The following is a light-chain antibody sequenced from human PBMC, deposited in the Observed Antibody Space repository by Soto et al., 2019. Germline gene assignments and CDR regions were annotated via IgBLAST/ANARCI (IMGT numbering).Light chain of an antibody. CDR3: CSYAGSCTFAGAV. CDR2: EVS. V-gene: IGLV2-23*02. CDR1: SSDVGSYNL. Sequence: QSALTQPASVSGSPGQSITISCTGTSSDVGSYNLVSWYQQHPGKAPKLMIYEVSKRPSGVSNRFSGSKSGNTASLTISGLQAEDEADYYCCSYAGSCTFAGAVFGGGTKVTV. J-gene: IGLJ2*01.